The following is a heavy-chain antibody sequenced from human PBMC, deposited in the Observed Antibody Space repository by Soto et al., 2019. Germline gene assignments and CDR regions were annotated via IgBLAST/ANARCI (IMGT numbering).Heavy chain of an antibody. V-gene: IGHV1-3*01. CDR3: AIGLAADGA. J-gene: IGHJ5*02. Sequence: QVQLVQSGAEVKKPGASVKVSCTASGYTFAHYAIHWVRHAPGQRLEWMGFINAGSGNTKYSQTFQGRLTFTKDTSARTAYMDLSSLRSEDTAIYYCAIGLAADGAWGQGTLVTVSS. D-gene: IGHD6-13*01. CDR2: INAGSGNT. CDR1: GYTFAHYA.